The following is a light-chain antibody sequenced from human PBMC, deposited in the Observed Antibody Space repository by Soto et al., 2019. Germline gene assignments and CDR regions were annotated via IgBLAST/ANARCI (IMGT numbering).Light chain of an antibody. V-gene: IGKV3D-20*01. CDR2: DAS. CDR3: QQYGSSLGVT. CDR1: QSVTNNY. Sequence: EIVLTQSPATLSLSPGDRATLSCGASQSVTNNYLAWYQQKPGLAPRLFIYDASYRANGIPDRFSVSGSGTDFTLTISRLEPEDFAVYYCQQYGSSLGVTFGGVTKVDIK. J-gene: IGKJ4*01.